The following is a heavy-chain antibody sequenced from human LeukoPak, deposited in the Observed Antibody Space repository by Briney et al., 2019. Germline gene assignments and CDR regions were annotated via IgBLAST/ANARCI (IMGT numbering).Heavy chain of an antibody. J-gene: IGHJ4*02. CDR1: GVSISNYY. D-gene: IGHD1-26*01. V-gene: IGHV4-4*07. CDR3: AREMGATTAEELDY. CDR2: IYFSESA. Sequence: SETLSLTCTVSGVSISNYYWTWVRQPAGKGLEWIGRIYFSESAKYNPSLKGRVTMSVDTSKNHFSLNLSSVTAADTAIYYCAREMGATTAEELDYWGRGALVTVSS.